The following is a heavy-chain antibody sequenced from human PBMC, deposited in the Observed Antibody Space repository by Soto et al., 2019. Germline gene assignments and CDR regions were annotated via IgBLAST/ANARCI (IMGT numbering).Heavy chain of an antibody. V-gene: IGHV1-2*02. Sequence: GASVKVSCRASGYTFTGYYMHWVRQAPGQGLEWMGWINPNSGVTNYAQKFQGRVTMTRDTSISTAYMELSRLRSDDTAVYYCARAPPLSGYKYNWFDPWGQGTLVTVSS. D-gene: IGHD5-12*01. CDR2: INPNSGVT. J-gene: IGHJ5*02. CDR3: ARAPPLSGYKYNWFDP. CDR1: GYTFTGYY.